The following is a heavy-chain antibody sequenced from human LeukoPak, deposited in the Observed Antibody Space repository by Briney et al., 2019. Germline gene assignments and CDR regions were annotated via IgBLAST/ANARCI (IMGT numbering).Heavy chain of an antibody. CDR1: GYTFTSYG. Sequence: ASVKVSCKASGYTFTSYGISWVRQAPGQGLEWMGWISAYNGNTNYAQKLQGRVTMTTDTSTSTAYMELRSLRSDDTAVYYCAKDRKVDSAFDIWGPGTMVTVSS. CDR2: ISAYNGNT. J-gene: IGHJ3*02. V-gene: IGHV1-18*01. CDR3: AKDRKVDSAFDI. D-gene: IGHD2-2*01.